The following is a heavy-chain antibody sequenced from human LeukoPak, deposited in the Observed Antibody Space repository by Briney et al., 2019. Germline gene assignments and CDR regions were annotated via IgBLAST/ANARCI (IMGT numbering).Heavy chain of an antibody. CDR3: AKDSGGNRIVWFDS. Sequence: PGRSLRLSCAASGFNFAQSSMHWVRQAPGKGLEWVTFIRYDASNKYYADAVKGRFTISRDNSKNTLYLQMNSLRPEDAAVYYCAKDSGGNRIVWFDSWGQGTLVTVSS. D-gene: IGHD4-23*01. V-gene: IGHV3-30*02. J-gene: IGHJ5*01. CDR2: IRYDASNK. CDR1: GFNFAQSS.